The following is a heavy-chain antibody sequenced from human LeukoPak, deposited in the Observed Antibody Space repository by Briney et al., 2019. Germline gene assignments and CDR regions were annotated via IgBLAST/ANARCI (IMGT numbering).Heavy chain of an antibody. CDR1: GFTFGAYA. CDR3: TGIEWLFLHAFDI. J-gene: IGHJ3*02. D-gene: IGHD3-3*01. Sequence: GGSLRLSCTGSGFTFGAYAMSWVRQAPGKGLEWVSLIRSQPHGETTEYAASVKGRFTISRDDSKSIAYLQMNSLKTEDTAVYHCTGIEWLFLHAFDIWGQGTMVTVSS. V-gene: IGHV3-49*04. CDR2: IRSQPHGETT.